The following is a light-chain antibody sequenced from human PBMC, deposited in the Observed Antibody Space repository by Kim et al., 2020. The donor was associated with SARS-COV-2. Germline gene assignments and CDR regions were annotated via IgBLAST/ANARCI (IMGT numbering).Light chain of an antibody. Sequence: PGQSVTIPCSGTSRDIGGYNFVAWYQQHPGKAPKVMIYEVNKRPSGVPDRFSGSKSDNTASLTVSGLQAEDEADYYCSSYAGRQNLVFGGGTQLTVL. J-gene: IGLJ2*01. V-gene: IGLV2-8*01. CDR2: EVN. CDR3: SSYAGRQNLV. CDR1: SRDIGGYNF.